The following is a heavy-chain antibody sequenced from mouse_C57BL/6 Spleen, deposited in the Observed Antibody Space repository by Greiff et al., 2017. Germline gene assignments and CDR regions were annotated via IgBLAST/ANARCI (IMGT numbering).Heavy chain of an antibody. J-gene: IGHJ2*01. CDR1: GYSITSGYY. CDR3: ARRHYDYGGDY. V-gene: IGHV3-6*01. Sequence: EVKLMESGPGLVKPSQSLSLTCSVTGYSITSGYYWNWIRQFPGNKLEWMGYISYDGSNNYNPSLKNRISITRDTSKNQFFLKLNSVTTEDTATYYCARRHYDYGGDYWGQGTTLTVSS. D-gene: IGHD2-4*01. CDR2: ISYDGSN.